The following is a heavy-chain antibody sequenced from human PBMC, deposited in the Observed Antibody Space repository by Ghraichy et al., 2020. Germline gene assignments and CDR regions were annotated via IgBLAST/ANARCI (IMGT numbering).Heavy chain of an antibody. CDR3: AKFAGGGYYYMVGPDDAFDI. J-gene: IGHJ3*02. CDR1: GFTFDDYA. D-gene: IGHD3-22*01. CDR2: ISWNSGSI. Sequence: GGSLRLSCAASGFTFDDYAMHWVRQAPGKGLEWVSGISWNSGSIGYADSVKGRFTISRDNAKNSLYLQMNSLRAEDTALYYCAKFAGGGYYYMVGPDDAFDIWGQGTMVTVSS. V-gene: IGHV3-9*01.